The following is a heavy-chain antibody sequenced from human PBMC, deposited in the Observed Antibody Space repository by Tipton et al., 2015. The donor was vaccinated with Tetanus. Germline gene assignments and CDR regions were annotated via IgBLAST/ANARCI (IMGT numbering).Heavy chain of an antibody. Sequence: TLSLTCAVYGGSFSGYDWNWIRQPPGKGLEWIGEINHSGSTNYNPSLKSRVTMSLDTSKSQFSLKLSSVTAADTAVYYCARDGWGLTNWFDSWGQGTLVTVSS. CDR2: INHSGST. V-gene: IGHV4-34*01. CDR3: ARDGWGLTNWFDS. CDR1: GGSFSGYD. D-gene: IGHD4/OR15-4a*01. J-gene: IGHJ5*01.